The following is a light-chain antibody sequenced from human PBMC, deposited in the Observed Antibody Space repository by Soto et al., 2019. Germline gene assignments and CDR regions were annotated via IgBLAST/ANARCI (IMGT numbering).Light chain of an antibody. V-gene: IGKV3-20*01. J-gene: IGKJ3*01. Sequence: EIVLTQSPNTLSLSPGERATLSCRASQSLTSAYLVWYQQKPGLAPRLLIYGSSNRATGIPDRFSGSGSGTDFTLTVSRLEPEDFAVYYCQHYDNTPPSVTFRPGTRLDIK. CDR2: GSS. CDR1: QSLTSAY. CDR3: QHYDNTPPSVT.